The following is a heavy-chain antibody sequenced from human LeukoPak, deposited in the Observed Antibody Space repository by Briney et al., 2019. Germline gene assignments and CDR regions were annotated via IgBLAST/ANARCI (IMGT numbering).Heavy chain of an antibody. D-gene: IGHD6-13*01. CDR3: ARDGGRGIAAAPYFDL. Sequence: GGSLRLSCAASGFTFSSYSMNWVRQATGKGLEWVSYISSSSSTIYYADSVKGRFTISRDNAKNSLYLQMNSLRAEDTAVYYCARDGGRGIAAAPYFDLWGRGTLVTVSS. V-gene: IGHV3-48*01. J-gene: IGHJ2*01. CDR1: GFTFSSYS. CDR2: ISSSSSTI.